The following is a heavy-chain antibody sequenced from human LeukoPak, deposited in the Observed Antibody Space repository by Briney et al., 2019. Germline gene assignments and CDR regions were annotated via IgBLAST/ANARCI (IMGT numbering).Heavy chain of an antibody. D-gene: IGHD6-19*01. CDR2: ISSSSSYI. J-gene: IGHJ6*03. CDR1: GFTFSSYS. Sequence: PGGSLRLSCAASGFTFSSYSMNWVRQAPGKGLEWVSSISSSSSYIYYADSVKGRFTISRDNAKNSLYLQMNSLRAEDTAVYYCAREVAVAGTEPISNYMDVWGKGTTVTVSS. V-gene: IGHV3-21*01. CDR3: AREVAVAGTEPISNYMDV.